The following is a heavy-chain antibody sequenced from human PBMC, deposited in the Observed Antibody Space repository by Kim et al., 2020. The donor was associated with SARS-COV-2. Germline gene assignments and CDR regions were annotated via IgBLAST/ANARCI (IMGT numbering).Heavy chain of an antibody. D-gene: IGHD3-9*01. Sequence: GGSLRLSCAASGFTFSSYSMNWVRQAPGKGLGWVSSIRSSSSYIYYADSVKGRFTISRDNAKNSLYLQMNSLRAEDTAVYYCARGGITILDFDYWGQGTLVTVSS. CDR2: IRSSSSYI. CDR3: ARGGITILDFDY. J-gene: IGHJ4*02. CDR1: GFTFSSYS. V-gene: IGHV3-21*01.